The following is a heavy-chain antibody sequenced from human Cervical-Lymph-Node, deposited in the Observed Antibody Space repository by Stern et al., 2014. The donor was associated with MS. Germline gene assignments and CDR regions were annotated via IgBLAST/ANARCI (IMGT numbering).Heavy chain of an antibody. J-gene: IGHJ5*01. D-gene: IGHD2-2*01. V-gene: IGHV4-31*03. Sequence: DQLVESGPGLVKPSQTLSLTCTVSGGSISSGGYFWSWIRQHPGKGLEWIGYIYPSGSHYYNPSLKSRVTISGDPSKNQFSLTLTSVTAADTAVYYCARKGAIVPAAIENWFDSWGQGTLVTVSS. CDR1: GGSISSGGYF. CDR2: IYPSGSH. CDR3: ARKGAIVPAAIENWFDS.